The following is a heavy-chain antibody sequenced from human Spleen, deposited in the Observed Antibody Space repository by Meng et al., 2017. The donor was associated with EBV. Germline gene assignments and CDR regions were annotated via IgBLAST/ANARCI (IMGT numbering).Heavy chain of an antibody. Sequence: HITLKESGPTLVKPTQTLTLTCTFSGFSLSTSGEGVGWIRQPPGKALEYLALIYWDDDKSYSPSLKSRLTITKDTSKNQVVLTMTNMDPVDTATYYCSHKPYQGPFDSWGQGTLVTVSS. J-gene: IGHJ4*02. D-gene: IGHD2-2*01. CDR2: IYWDDDK. CDR3: SHKPYQGPFDS. CDR1: GFSLSTSGEG. V-gene: IGHV2-5*02.